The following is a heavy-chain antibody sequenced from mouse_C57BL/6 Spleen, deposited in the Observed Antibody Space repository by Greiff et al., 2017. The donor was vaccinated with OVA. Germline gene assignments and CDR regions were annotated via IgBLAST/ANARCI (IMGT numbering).Heavy chain of an antibody. D-gene: IGHD4-1*02. Sequence: VQLQQSGAELVKPGASVKLSCTASGFNIKDYYMHWVKQRTEQGLEWIGRIDPEDGDTEYAPKFQGKATMTADTSSNTAYLQLSSLTSEDTAVYYCTTSQLGRGAMDYWGQGTSVTVSS. CDR2: IDPEDGDT. CDR3: TTSQLGRGAMDY. CDR1: GFNIKDYY. V-gene: IGHV14-1*01. J-gene: IGHJ4*01.